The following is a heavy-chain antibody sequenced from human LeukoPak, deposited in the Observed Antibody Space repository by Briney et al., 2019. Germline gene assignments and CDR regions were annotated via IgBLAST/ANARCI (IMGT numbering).Heavy chain of an antibody. CDR2: IIPILGIA. V-gene: IGHV1-69*04. D-gene: IGHD3-22*01. CDR1: GGTFSSYA. Sequence: SVTVSCKASGGTFSSYAISWVRQAPGQGLEWMGRIIPILGIANYAQKFQGRVTITADKSTSTAYMELSSLRSEDTAVYYCARVGRGYDSSGYYYGYWGQGTLVTVSS. CDR3: ARVGRGYDSSGYYYGY. J-gene: IGHJ4*02.